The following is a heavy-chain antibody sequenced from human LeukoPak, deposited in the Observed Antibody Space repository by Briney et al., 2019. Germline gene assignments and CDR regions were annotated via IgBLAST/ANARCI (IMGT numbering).Heavy chain of an antibody. CDR3: ARPSGTYYYYYGMDV. CDR1: GFTFSDHY. D-gene: IGHD2-2*01. V-gene: IGHV3-11*01. J-gene: IGHJ6*02. Sequence: GGSLRLSCEASGFTFSDHYMSWIRQAPGKGLEWVSYIWSSDSDIYYADPVKGRFTIFRDNAKNSVYLQMNSLRAEDTAVYYCARPSGTYYYYYGMDVWGQGTTVTVSS. CDR2: IWSSDSDI.